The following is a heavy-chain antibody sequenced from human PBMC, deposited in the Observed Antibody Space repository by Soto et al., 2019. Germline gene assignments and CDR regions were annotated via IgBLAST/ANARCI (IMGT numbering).Heavy chain of an antibody. J-gene: IGHJ4*02. V-gene: IGHV1-8*01. Sequence: QVQLVQSGAEVKKPGASVKVSCKASGYTFTSYDINWVRQATGQGLEWMGWMNPNRGNTVYAQKFQGRVTTTSNTSIGTAYMELSSVRSVVTAVYYCARERGGVDYWCQGTLVTVSS. CDR3: ARERGGVDY. CDR2: MNPNRGNT. CDR1: GYTFTSYD. D-gene: IGHD3-10*01.